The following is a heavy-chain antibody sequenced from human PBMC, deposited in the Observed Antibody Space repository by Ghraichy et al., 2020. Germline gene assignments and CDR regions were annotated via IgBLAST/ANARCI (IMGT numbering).Heavy chain of an antibody. D-gene: IGHD6-19*01. CDR3: ARAGDSSGWYKASSFDY. CDR2: IKQDGSEK. Sequence: LSLTCAASGFTFSSYWMSWVRQAPGKGLEWVANIKQDGSEKYYVDSVKGRFTISRDNAKNSLYLQMNSLRAEDTAVYYCARAGDSSGWYKASSFDYWGQGTLVTVSS. J-gene: IGHJ4*02. CDR1: GFTFSSYW. V-gene: IGHV3-7*04.